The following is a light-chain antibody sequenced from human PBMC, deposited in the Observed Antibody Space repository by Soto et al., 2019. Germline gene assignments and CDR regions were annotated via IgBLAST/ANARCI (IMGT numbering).Light chain of an antibody. CDR2: GAS. J-gene: IGKJ4*01. Sequence: DIQMTQSPPSVSASVGDGVTITCRASQGISALLAWYQLKPGKAPKLLIHGASSLQSGVPSRFSGSGSGTDFTLTITSLQPEDFATYFCQQANSFPLTFGGGTKVEIK. V-gene: IGKV1-12*01. CDR3: QQANSFPLT. CDR1: QGISAL.